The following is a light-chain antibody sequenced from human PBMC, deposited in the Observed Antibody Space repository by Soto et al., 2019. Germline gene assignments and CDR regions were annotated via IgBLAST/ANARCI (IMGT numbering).Light chain of an antibody. Sequence: IVMTQSPATLSVSPGERATLSCRASQSVGSNLAWYQQKLGQAPRLLIYGASTRAARIPARFSRSGSWTECTLGVGGLQSEDFAGYYCQQYKNWPYTFAQGTKLDIK. CDR1: QSVGSN. J-gene: IGKJ2*01. CDR3: QQYKNWPYT. V-gene: IGKV3-15*01. CDR2: GAS.